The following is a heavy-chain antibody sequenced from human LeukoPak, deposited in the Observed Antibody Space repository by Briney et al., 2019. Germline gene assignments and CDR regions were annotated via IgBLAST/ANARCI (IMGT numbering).Heavy chain of an antibody. CDR1: GFTFSSYS. V-gene: IGHV3-48*01. CDR2: ISSSGSII. CDR3: ARDLGPWYSRTWGYDY. Sequence: GGSLRLSCAASGFTFSSYSMNWVRKAPGKGLEWVSYISSSGSIIYYADSVKGRFTISRDNAKNSLSLQMNSLRAEDTAVYFCARDLGPWYSRTWGYDYWGRGSLVTVSS. D-gene: IGHD6-13*01. J-gene: IGHJ4*02.